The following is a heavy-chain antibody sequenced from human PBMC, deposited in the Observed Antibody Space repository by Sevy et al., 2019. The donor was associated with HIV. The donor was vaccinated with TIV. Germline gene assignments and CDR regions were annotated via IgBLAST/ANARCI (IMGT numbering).Heavy chain of an antibody. CDR1: GGTFSSYA. CDR2: IIPIFGTA. CDR3: ARARGTVVTRHFDY. Sequence: ASVKVSCKASGGTFSSYAISWVQQAPGQGLEWMGGIIPIFGTANYAQKFQGRVTITADESTSTAYMELSSLRSEDTAVYYCARARGTVVTRHFDYWGQGTLVTVSS. D-gene: IGHD2-21*02. J-gene: IGHJ4*02. V-gene: IGHV1-69*13.